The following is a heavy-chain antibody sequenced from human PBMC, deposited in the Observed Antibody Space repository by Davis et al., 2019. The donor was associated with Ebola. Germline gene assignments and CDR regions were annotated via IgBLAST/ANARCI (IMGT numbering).Heavy chain of an antibody. Sequence: PSETLSLTCTVSSDSFPSYYWSWIRQPPGKGLEWIGYIEHHGRTEYIPSLSNRVTISLDTSKYQFSLKLSSVTAADTAVYYCARDVYGAYFDSWGQGALVTVSS. CDR2: IEHHGRT. CDR1: SDSFPSYY. CDR3: ARDVYGAYFDS. J-gene: IGHJ4*02. D-gene: IGHD4-17*01. V-gene: IGHV4-59*01.